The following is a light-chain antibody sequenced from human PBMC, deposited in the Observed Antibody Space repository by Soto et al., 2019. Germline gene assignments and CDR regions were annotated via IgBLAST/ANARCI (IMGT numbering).Light chain of an antibody. CDR2: GAS. J-gene: IGKJ2*01. V-gene: IGKV3-15*01. CDR3: QQYNNWPYT. CDR1: QSVSSN. Sequence: EIVMTQSPATLSVSPGERATLSCRASQSVSSNLAWYQQKPGQAPRLLIYGASTRATGIPARFSGSRSGTEFTLTISSLQSEDFAVYYCQQYNNWPYTFGQGTMLEIK.